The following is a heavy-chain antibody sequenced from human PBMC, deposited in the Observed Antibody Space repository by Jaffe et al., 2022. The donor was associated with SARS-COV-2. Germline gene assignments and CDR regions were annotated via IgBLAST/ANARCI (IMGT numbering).Heavy chain of an antibody. J-gene: IGHJ4*02. CDR2: INPSSGST. CDR1: GYTFTTYY. CDR3: ARVQQLLARGVFGY. D-gene: IGHD6-13*01. V-gene: IGHV1-46*01. Sequence: QVQLVQSGPDVKKPGASVKVSCKASGYTFTTYYMHWVRQAPGQGLEWMGIINPSSGSTSYAQKFQGRVTMTRDTSTSTVYMELSSLRSEDTAVYYCARVQQLLARGVFGYWGQGTLVTVTS.